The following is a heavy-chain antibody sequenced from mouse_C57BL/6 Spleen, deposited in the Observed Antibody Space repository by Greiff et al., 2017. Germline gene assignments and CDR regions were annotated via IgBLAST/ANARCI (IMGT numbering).Heavy chain of an antibody. D-gene: IGHD2-4*01. J-gene: IGHJ2*01. CDR3: ARGADYDGTGYYFDY. Sequence: EVKLMESGPDMVKPSQSLSLTCTVTGYSITSGYDWHWIRHFPGNKLEWMGYISYSGSTNYNPSLKSRISITHDTSKNHFFLKLNSVTTEDTATYYCARGADYDGTGYYFDYWGQGTTLTVSS. CDR2: ISYSGST. CDR1: GYSITSGYD. V-gene: IGHV3-1*01.